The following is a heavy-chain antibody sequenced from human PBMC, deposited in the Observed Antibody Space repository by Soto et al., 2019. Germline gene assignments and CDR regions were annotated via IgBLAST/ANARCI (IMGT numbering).Heavy chain of an antibody. CDR1: GYTFTRYW. D-gene: IGHD3-22*01. CDR3: ARRYDISGYYYD. V-gene: IGHV5-51*01. J-gene: IGHJ1*01. CDR2: IYPGDSDT. Sequence: PGESLKICCKASGYTFTRYWIGWVRQMPGKGLEWIGIIYPGDSDTTYSPPFQGQVTISADKSISTAYLQWSSLKASDTAMYYCARRYDISGYYYDWGQGTLVTVSS.